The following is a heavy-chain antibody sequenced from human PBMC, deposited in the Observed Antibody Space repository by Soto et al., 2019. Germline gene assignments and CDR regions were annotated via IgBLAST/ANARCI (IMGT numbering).Heavy chain of an antibody. J-gene: IGHJ4*02. Sequence: EVQLLESGGGLVQPGGSLRLSCAASGFTFTNYAMSWVRQAPGKGLEWVSSISASAGTTYYTDSVKGRFTISRDSSKNTLFLQMSSLRAEDTAVYFCAKDLPPHWGYYFDSWGQGTLVTVSS. CDR3: AKDLPPHWGYYFDS. CDR2: ISASAGTT. CDR1: GFTFTNYA. V-gene: IGHV3-23*01. D-gene: IGHD7-27*01.